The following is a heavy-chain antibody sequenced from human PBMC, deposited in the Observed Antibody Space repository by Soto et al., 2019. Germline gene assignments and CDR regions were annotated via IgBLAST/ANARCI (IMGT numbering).Heavy chain of an antibody. V-gene: IGHV4-31*03. CDR2: IYYSGST. CDR1: GGSISSGGYY. Sequence: QVQLQESGPGLVKPSQTLSLTCTVSGGSISSGGYYWSWIRQHPGKGLEWIGYIYYSGSTYYNPSLKSRVTISVDTSKNQFSLKLSSVTTADTAVYYCARDGAGSSYFDYWGQGTLVTVSS. J-gene: IGHJ4*02. CDR3: ARDGAGSSYFDY. D-gene: IGHD2-15*01.